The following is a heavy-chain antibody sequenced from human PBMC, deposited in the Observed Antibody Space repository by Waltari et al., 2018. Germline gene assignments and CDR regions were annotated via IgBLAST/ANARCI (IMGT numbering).Heavy chain of an antibody. CDR1: GYTFTGYY. Sequence: QVQLVQSGAEVKKPGASVKVSCKASGYTFTGYYMHWVRQAPGQGLEWMGWINPNSGGTNYAQKVQGRVTMTRDTSISTAYMELSRLRSDDTAVYYCARGTAMTMDVWGQGTTVTVSS. CDR2: INPNSGGT. J-gene: IGHJ6*02. V-gene: IGHV1-2*02. D-gene: IGHD5-18*01. CDR3: ARGTAMTMDV.